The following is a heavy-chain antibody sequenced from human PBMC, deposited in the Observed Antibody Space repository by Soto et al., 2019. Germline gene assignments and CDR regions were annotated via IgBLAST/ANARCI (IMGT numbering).Heavy chain of an antibody. Sequence: GGSLRLSCAAFGFTFSSYAMSWVRQAPGKGLEWVSAISGSGGSTYYADSVKGRFTISRDNSKNTLYLQMNSLRAEDTAVYYCAKDRGMGSGWAFDYWGQGTLVTVSS. J-gene: IGHJ4*02. CDR3: AKDRGMGSGWAFDY. V-gene: IGHV3-23*01. CDR2: ISGSGGST. CDR1: GFTFSSYA. D-gene: IGHD6-19*01.